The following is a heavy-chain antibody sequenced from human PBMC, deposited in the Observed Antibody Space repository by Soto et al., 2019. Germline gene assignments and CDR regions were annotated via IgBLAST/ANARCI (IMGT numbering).Heavy chain of an antibody. CDR3: ARGYEVNWHTPHY. CDR1: GGSFSGYY. D-gene: IGHD5-12*01. CDR2: INHIGRT. Sequence: QVQLQQWGAGLLKPSETLSLTCAVNGGSFSGYYWSWIRQSPGKGLEWIGEINHIGRTNFNPSLKSRVTMSGDTSNNQFSPMLSSVTAADTAVYYCARGYEVNWHTPHYWGQGTLVTVSS. V-gene: IGHV4-34*01. J-gene: IGHJ4*02.